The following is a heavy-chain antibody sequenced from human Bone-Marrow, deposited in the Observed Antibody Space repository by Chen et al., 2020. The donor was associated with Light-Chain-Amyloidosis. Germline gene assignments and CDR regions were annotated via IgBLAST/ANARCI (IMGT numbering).Heavy chain of an antibody. Sequence: QLVQSGAEAKKPGASVKASCRASGYTFSAYVISWVRQAPGQGLEWMGWISANNGNASYAQNFQVRITMTTAMSTSTSYMELRSLRVDDTALYYCVRGHPSGWYQGDHWGQGTLVTVSS. D-gene: IGHD6-19*01. CDR1: GYTFSAYV. V-gene: IGHV1-18*01. CDR3: VRGHPSGWYQGDH. J-gene: IGHJ4*02. CDR2: ISANNGNA.